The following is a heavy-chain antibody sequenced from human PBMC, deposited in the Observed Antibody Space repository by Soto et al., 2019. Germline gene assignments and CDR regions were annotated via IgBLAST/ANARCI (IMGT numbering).Heavy chain of an antibody. CDR3: ARGWGSSGSYNWFDP. J-gene: IGHJ5*02. CDR1: GYTFTSYG. Sequence: GASVKVSCKASGYTFTSYGISWLRQAPGQGLEWMGWISAYNGNTNYAQKLQGRVTMTTDTSTSTAYMELRSLRSDDTAVYYCARGWGSSGSYNWFDPWGQGTLVTVSS. CDR2: ISAYNGNT. V-gene: IGHV1-18*04. D-gene: IGHD6-19*01.